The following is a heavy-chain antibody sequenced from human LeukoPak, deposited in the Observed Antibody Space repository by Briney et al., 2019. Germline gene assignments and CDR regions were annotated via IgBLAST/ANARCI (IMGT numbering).Heavy chain of an antibody. V-gene: IGHV3-7*01. Sequence: PTGGSLRLSCAASGFTFNGYWMSWVRQAPGQGLEWVANIKEDGSAKYYVDSVKGRFIISRDNTKNSLYLQMNSLRIEDPAVYYCVPPLSSGGYSVFHNWGQGTGVTVSS. D-gene: IGHD1-26*01. CDR3: VPPLSSGGYSVFHN. CDR1: GFTFNGYW. J-gene: IGHJ4*02. CDR2: IKEDGSAK.